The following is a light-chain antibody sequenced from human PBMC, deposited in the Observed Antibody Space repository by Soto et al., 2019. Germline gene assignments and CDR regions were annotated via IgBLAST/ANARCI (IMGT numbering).Light chain of an antibody. Sequence: DIQMTPSPSTLPASVGARVTLTCRASQSISNWLAWYQQTPGTAPKVLIYHASNLQSGVPSRFSGSGSGTEFTLAISSLQPDDFATYYCQQYNSYPWTSGQGTKVDI. CDR2: HAS. CDR1: QSISNW. V-gene: IGKV1-5*01. J-gene: IGKJ1*01. CDR3: QQYNSYPWT.